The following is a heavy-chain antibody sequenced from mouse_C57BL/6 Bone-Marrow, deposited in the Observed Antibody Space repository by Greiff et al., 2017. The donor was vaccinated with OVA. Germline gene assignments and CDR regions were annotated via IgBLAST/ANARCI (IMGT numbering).Heavy chain of an antibody. D-gene: IGHD1-1*02. CDR3: ARPLFLRFAY. CDR2: IYPGDGDT. J-gene: IGHJ3*01. V-gene: IGHV1-82*01. CDR1: GYAFSSSW. Sequence: QVQLQQSGPELVKPGASVKISCKASGYAFSSSWMNWVKQRPGKGLEWIGRIYPGDGDTNYNGKFKGKATLTADKSSSTAYMQLSGLTSADSAVSLCARPLFLRFAYWGQGTLVTVSA.